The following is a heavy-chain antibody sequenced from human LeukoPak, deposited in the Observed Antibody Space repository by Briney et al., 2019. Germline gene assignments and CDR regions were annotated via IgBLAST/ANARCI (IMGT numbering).Heavy chain of an antibody. D-gene: IGHD3-3*02. Sequence: EGSLRLSCAASGFIFSSYAMSWVRQPPGKGLEWVSSISESGGGTYYADSVKGRFTISRDNSKNTLYLQMSSLRAEDTAVYYCAKEAIRISMVSQHWGQGTLVTVSS. CDR2: ISESGGGT. CDR1: GFIFSSYA. CDR3: AKEAIRISMVSQH. V-gene: IGHV3-23*01. J-gene: IGHJ1*01.